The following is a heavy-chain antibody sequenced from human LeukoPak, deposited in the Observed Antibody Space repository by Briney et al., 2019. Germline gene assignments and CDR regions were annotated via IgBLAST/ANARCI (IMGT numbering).Heavy chain of an antibody. CDR2: INHSGST. Sequence: SGTLSLTCAVYGGSFSGYYWSWIRQPPGKGLEWIGEINHSGSTNYNPSLKSRVTISVDTSKNQFSLKLSSVTAADTAVYYCARDAHRRGSGWLLWGQGTLVTVSS. D-gene: IGHD6-19*01. CDR1: GGSFSGYY. CDR3: ARDAHRRGSGWLL. J-gene: IGHJ4*02. V-gene: IGHV4-34*01.